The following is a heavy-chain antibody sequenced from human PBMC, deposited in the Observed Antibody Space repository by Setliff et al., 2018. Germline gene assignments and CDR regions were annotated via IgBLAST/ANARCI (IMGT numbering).Heavy chain of an antibody. CDR2: VSTYNGDT. Sequence: ASVKVSCKASGNSFSSFSITWVRQAPGQGLEWMGWVSTYNGDTKYAQNFRGRVTMTTDMSTSTVYMELRTLRSDDTAVYFCARRPIALAGYRKGAFDIWGPGTMVTVSS. CDR3: ARRPIALAGYRKGAFDI. J-gene: IGHJ3*02. CDR1: GNSFSSFS. V-gene: IGHV1-18*01. D-gene: IGHD6-19*01.